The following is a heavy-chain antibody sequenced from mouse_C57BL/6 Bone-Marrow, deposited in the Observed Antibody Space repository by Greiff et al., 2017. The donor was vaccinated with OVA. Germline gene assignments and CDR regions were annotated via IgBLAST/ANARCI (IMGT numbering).Heavy chain of an antibody. CDR1: GYTFTDYY. Sequence: DVQLQESGPELVKPGASVKISCKASGYTFTDYYMDWVKQSHGKSLEWIGDINPNNGGTIYNQKFKGKATLTVDKSSSTAYMELRSLTAEDTAVYYCARYNRDHYAMDYWGQGTTVTVSS. CDR3: ARYNRDHYAMDY. V-gene: IGHV1-18*01. J-gene: IGHJ4*01. CDR2: INPNNGGT. D-gene: IGHD4-1*01.